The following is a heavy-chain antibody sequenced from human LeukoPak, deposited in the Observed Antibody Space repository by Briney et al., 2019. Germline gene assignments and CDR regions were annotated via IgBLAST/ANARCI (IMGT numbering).Heavy chain of an antibody. CDR1: GGSISSGSYY. CDR2: IYTSGST. V-gene: IGHV4-61*02. CDR3: ARWSGSVTARNYYYYMDV. J-gene: IGHJ6*03. D-gene: IGHD6-6*01. Sequence: SETLSLTCTVSGGSISSGSYYWTWIRQPAGKGLEWIGRIYTSGSTNYNPSLKSRLTISVDTSKNQFSLKLNSVTAADTAVYYCARWSGSVTARNYYYYMDVWGEGTTVTVSS.